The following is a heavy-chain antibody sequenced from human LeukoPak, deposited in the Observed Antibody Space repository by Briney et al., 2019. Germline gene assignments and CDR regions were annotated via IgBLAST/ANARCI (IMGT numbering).Heavy chain of an antibody. CDR2: IRSKAYGGTT. V-gene: IGHV3-49*03. CDR1: GFTFGDYA. D-gene: IGHD2-2*01. J-gene: IGHJ6*03. CDR3: TRVPHIVVVPAAPRHYYMDV. Sequence: GGSLRLSCTASGFTFGDYAMSWFRQAPGKGLEWEGFIRSKAYGGTTEYAASVKGRFTISRDDSKSIAYLQMNSLKTEDTAVYYCTRVPHIVVVPAAPRHYYMDVWGKGTTVTVSS.